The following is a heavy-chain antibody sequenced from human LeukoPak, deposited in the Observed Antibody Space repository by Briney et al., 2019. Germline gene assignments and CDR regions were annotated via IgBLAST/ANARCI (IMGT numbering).Heavy chain of an antibody. CDR3: AKVGGYCSSTSCPPADGMDV. J-gene: IGHJ6*02. Sequence: SETLSLTCTVSGGSISSYYWSWIRQPPGKGLEWIGYIYYSGSTNYNPSLKSRVTISVDTSKNQFSLKLSSVTAADTALYYCAKVGGYCSSTSCPPADGMDVWGQGTTVTVSS. CDR2: IYYSGST. CDR1: GGSISSYY. D-gene: IGHD2-2*01. V-gene: IGHV4-59*01.